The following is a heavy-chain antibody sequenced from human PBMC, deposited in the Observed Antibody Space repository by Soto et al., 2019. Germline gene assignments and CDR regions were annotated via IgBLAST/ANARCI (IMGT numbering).Heavy chain of an antibody. V-gene: IGHV1-18*01. J-gene: IGHJ4*02. CDR2: ISAYNGNT. CDR3: AREFNQHLVPPYFDY. Sequence: GASVKVSCKASGYTFTSYGISWVRQAPGQGLEWMGWISAYNGNTNYAQKLQGRVTMTTETSTSTVYMELRSLRSDDTAMYYCAREFNQHLVPPYFDYWGQGTLVTVSS. D-gene: IGHD6-13*01. CDR1: GYTFTSYG.